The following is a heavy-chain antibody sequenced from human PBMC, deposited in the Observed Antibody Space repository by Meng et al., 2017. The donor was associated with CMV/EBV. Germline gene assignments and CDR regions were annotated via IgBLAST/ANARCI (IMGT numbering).Heavy chain of an antibody. CDR3: ARGRIVGATAIFDY. V-gene: IGHV1-24*01. CDR1: GYTLTELS. J-gene: IGHJ4*02. CDR2: FDPEDGET. Sequence: ASVKVSCKVSGYTLTELSMHWVRQAPGKGLEWMGGFDPEDGETIYAQKLQGRVTMTTDTSTSTAYMELRSLRSDDTAVYYCARGRIVGATAIFDYWGQGTLVTVSS. D-gene: IGHD1-26*01.